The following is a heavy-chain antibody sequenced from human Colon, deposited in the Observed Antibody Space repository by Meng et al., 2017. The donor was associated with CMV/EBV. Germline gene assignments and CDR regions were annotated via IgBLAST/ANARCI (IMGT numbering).Heavy chain of an antibody. J-gene: IGHJ4*02. V-gene: IGHV1-2*02. CDR3: ASLSGGDFDY. CDR1: GYTFTGYF. D-gene: IGHD1-26*01. CDR2: INPITGGT. Sequence: QGLVVQSGAEVKKPGASVKVSCTASGYTFTGYFMYWVRQAPGQGLEGLGVINPITGGTNYAQKFQGRVTMTRDTSMNTAYMELSRLRSDDAAVYYCASLSGGDFDYWGQGTLVTVSS.